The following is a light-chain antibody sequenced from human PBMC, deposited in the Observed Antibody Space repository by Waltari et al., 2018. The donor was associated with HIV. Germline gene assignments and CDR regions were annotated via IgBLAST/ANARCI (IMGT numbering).Light chain of an antibody. J-gene: IGKJ2*01. V-gene: IGKV3-20*01. CDR3: QQYGSSPYT. CDR1: QSVSSSY. Sequence: EIVLTQSPGTLSLSPGERATLSCRASQSVSSSYIAWYQQKPGQAPRLLIYGASSRATGIPDRFSGSGSGTDFTLTISRLEPEDSAVFYCQQYGSSPYTFGQGTKLEIK. CDR2: GAS.